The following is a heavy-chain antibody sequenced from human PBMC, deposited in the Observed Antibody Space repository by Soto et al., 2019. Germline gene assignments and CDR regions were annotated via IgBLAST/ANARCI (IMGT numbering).Heavy chain of an antibody. CDR1: GGTFRSYS. J-gene: IGHJ6*02. D-gene: IGHD3-22*01. Sequence: ASVKVSCKASGGTFRSYSISWVRQAPGQGLEWMGGIIPIFDITSYAQKFQGRVTITADESTSTAYMELSSLGSDDTAVYYCARPDEGGYSSNHHYYYALDVWGQGTTVTVSS. CDR3: ARPDEGGYSSNHHYYYALDV. CDR2: IIPIFDIT. V-gene: IGHV1-69*13.